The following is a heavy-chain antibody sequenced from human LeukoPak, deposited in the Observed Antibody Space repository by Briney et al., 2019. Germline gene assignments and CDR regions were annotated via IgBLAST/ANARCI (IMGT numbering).Heavy chain of an antibody. CDR3: ARDPFSTALYYFDY. Sequence: GRSLRLSCAASGFTFSSYAMHWVRQAPGKGLEWVAVISYDGSNKYYADSVKGRFTISRDNSKNTLYLQMNSLRAEDTAVYYCARDPFSTALYYFDYWGQGTLVTVSS. V-gene: IGHV3-30-3*01. J-gene: IGHJ4*02. CDR1: GFTFSSYA. D-gene: IGHD1-1*01. CDR2: ISYDGSNK.